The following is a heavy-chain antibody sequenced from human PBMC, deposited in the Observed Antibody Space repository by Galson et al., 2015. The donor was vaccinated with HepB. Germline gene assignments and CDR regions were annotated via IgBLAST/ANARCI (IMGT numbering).Heavy chain of an antibody. CDR2: ISYDGSNK. CDR1: GFTFSSYA. V-gene: IGHV3-30-3*01. CDR3: ASTPSTVTVAFDI. D-gene: IGHD4-17*01. J-gene: IGHJ3*02. Sequence: SLRLSCAASGFTFSSYAMHWVRQAPGKGLEWVAVISYDGSNKYYADSVKGRFTISRDNSKNTLYLQMNSLRAEDTAVYYCASTPSTVTVAFDIWGQGTMVTVSS.